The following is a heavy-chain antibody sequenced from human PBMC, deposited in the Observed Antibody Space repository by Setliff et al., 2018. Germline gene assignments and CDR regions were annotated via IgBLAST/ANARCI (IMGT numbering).Heavy chain of an antibody. CDR2: VSVSGDNT. Sequence: ASGLTFNSYAMSWVRQAPGKGLEWVSSVSVSGDNTYYTDSVKGRFTTSRDNSKNTLSLQMSSLRTEDTAIYFCAGQGPIFGSGLIPGFDQWGQGTMVTVS. D-gene: IGHD3-3*01. CDR3: AGQGPIFGSGLIPGFDQ. CDR1: GLTFNSYA. V-gene: IGHV3-23*01. J-gene: IGHJ5*02.